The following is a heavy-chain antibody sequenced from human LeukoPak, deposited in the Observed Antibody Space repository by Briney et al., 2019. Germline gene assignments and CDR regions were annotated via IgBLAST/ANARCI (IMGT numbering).Heavy chain of an antibody. V-gene: IGHV3-74*01. CDR3: ARDPEGDLYGMDV. Sequence: TGGSLRLSCAASGFTFSSYWMHWVRQAPGKGLVWVSRINSDGSSTSYVDSVKGRFTISRDNAKNTLYLQMNSLRAEDTAVYYCARDPEGDLYGMDVWGQGTTVTVSS. CDR2: INSDGSST. J-gene: IGHJ6*02. D-gene: IGHD2-21*02. CDR1: GFTFSSYW.